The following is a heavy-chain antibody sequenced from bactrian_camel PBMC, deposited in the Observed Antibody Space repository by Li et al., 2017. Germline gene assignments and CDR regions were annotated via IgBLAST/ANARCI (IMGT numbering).Heavy chain of an antibody. J-gene: IGHJ4*01. V-gene: IGHV3S68*01. Sequence: QVQLVESGGGSVQAGGSLRLSRTASAPTYETFYLAWFREVPGKARERVACIDRNGSARLGDAVKGRFTISKDNAKTTLYLQMNDLKPEDTAMYYCATDPRHTTPNCASDSPPFNEGYWGQGTQVTVS. CDR3: ATDPRHTTPNCASDSPPFNEGY. D-gene: IGHD1*01. CDR2: IDRNGSA. CDR1: APTYETFY.